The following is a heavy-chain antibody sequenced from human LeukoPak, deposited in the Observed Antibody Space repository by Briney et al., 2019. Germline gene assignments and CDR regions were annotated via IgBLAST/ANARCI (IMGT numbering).Heavy chain of an antibody. J-gene: IGHJ5*02. V-gene: IGHV4-59*01. D-gene: IGHD2-15*01. CDR2: IYYNGDT. Sequence: SETLSLTCTVSGGSISAYYWSWIRQPPGKGLEWIGYIYYNGDTNYNASLSRRVTISLDKAHNQLSLNPESVPAADTAVYYCARYYCIGSSCYRTNWLDPWGQGTLVAVSS. CDR3: ARYYCIGSSCYRTNWLDP. CDR1: GGSISAYY.